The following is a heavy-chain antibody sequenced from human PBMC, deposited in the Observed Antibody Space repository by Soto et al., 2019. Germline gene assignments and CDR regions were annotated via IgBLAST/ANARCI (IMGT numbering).Heavy chain of an antibody. Sequence: QHPGKGLEWIGYIYYSGSTYYNPSLKSRVTISVDTSKNQFSLKLSSVTAADTAVYYCARAGEMATIIDYWGQGTLVTVSS. CDR2: IYYSGST. J-gene: IGHJ4*02. CDR3: ARAGEMATIIDY. V-gene: IGHV4-31*02. D-gene: IGHD5-12*01.